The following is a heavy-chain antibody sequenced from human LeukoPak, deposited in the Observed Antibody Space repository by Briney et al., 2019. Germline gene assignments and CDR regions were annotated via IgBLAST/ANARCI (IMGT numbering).Heavy chain of an antibody. Sequence: ASVKVSCKATGFTVTDFYMHWIRQAPGQELEWMGWIHTRSGGTNSAQKFQDRLTMTRDTSISTIYMELNSLRSDDTAVYYCARDLDWGPDCWGQGTLVTVSS. D-gene: IGHD3-9*01. J-gene: IGHJ4*02. CDR2: IHTRSGGT. CDR3: ARDLDWGPDC. CDR1: GFTVTDFY. V-gene: IGHV1-2*02.